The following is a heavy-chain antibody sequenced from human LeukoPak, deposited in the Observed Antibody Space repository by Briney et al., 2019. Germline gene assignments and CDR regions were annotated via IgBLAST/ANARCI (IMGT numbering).Heavy chain of an antibody. CDR1: GGSISSYS. V-gene: IGHV4-4*07. D-gene: IGHD1-26*01. Sequence: PSETLSLTCTVSGGSISSYSWSWIRQPAGKGLEWIGRINTSGSTNYNPSLRSQVTMSVDTSKNQFSLKQSSVSAAGTAVYYCVSSGSYFHVYWGQGTLVTVSS. J-gene: IGHJ4*02. CDR2: INTSGST. CDR3: VSSGSYFHVY.